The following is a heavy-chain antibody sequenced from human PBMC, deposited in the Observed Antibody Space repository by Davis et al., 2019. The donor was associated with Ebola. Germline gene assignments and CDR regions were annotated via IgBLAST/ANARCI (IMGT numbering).Heavy chain of an antibody. CDR1: GGTFSSYA. J-gene: IGHJ6*02. V-gene: IGHV1-69*13. CDR3: ARDRLFEEHYYGMDV. D-gene: IGHD3-22*01. CDR2: IIPIFGTA. Sequence: SVKVSCKASGGTFSSYAISWVRQAPGQGLEWMGGIIPIFGTANYAQKFQGRVTITADESTSTAYMELRSLRSDDTAVYYCARDRLFEEHYYGMDVWGQGTTVTVSS.